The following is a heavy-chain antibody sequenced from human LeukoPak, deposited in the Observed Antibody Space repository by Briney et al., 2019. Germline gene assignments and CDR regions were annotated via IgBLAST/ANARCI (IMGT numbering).Heavy chain of an antibody. D-gene: IGHD3-10*01. V-gene: IGHV4-30-4*07. CDR3: ARGGSPIYGSGSYYTFDP. J-gene: IGHJ5*02. CDR1: GGSISSGGYS. CDR2: IYYSGST. Sequence: SETLSLTCAVSGGSISSGGYSWSWIRQPPGKGLEWIGYIYYSGSTYYNPSLKSRVTISVDTSKNQFSLKLSSVTAADTAVYYCARGGSPIYGSGSYYTFDPWGEGTLVTVSS.